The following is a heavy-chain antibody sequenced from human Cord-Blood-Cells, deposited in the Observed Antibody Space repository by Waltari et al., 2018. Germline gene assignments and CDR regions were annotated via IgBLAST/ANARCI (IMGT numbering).Heavy chain of an antibody. Sequence: EVQLVESGGGLVQPGRSLRLSCAASGFTFDDYAMPWVRQAPGKGLEWVSGISWNSGSIGYADSVKGRFTISRDNAKNSLYLQMNSLRAEDTALYYCAKLTGDDAFDIWGQGTMVTVSS. J-gene: IGHJ3*02. D-gene: IGHD7-27*01. CDR1: GFTFDDYA. CDR3: AKLTGDDAFDI. CDR2: ISWNSGSI. V-gene: IGHV3-9*01.